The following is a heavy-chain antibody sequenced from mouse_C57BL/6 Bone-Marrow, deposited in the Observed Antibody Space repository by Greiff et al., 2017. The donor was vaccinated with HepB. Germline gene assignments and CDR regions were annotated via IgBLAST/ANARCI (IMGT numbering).Heavy chain of an antibody. CDR2: IDPSDSYT. CDR1: GYTFTSYW. CDR3: ASDGYPYYYAMDY. J-gene: IGHJ4*01. D-gene: IGHD2-3*01. Sequence: VQLQQPGAELVRPGTSVKLSCKASGYTFTSYWMHWVKQRPGQGLEWIGVIDPSDSYTNYKQKFKGKATLTVDTSSSTAYMQLSSLTSEDAAVYYCASDGYPYYYAMDYWGQGTSVTVSS. V-gene: IGHV1-59*01.